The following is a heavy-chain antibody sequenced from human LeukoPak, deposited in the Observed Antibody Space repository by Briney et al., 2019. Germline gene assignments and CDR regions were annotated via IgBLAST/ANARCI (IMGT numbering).Heavy chain of an antibody. CDR1: GFTFSSYV. CDR2: ISYDGSNK. Sequence: PGRSLRLSCAASGFTFSSYVMHWVRQAPGKGLEWVAIISYDGSNKYYADSMKGRFTISRDNSKDRLHLQMNSLRAEDTAVYNCARDVYPGDYYDSSGPDYWGQGTLVTVSS. CDR3: ARDVYPGDYYDSSGPDY. V-gene: IGHV3-30*01. J-gene: IGHJ4*02. D-gene: IGHD3-22*01.